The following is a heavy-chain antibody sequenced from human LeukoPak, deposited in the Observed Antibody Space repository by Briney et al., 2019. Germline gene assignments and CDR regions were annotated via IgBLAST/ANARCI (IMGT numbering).Heavy chain of an antibody. D-gene: IGHD3-10*01. CDR1: GGSISTYY. CDR2: IYHSGST. CDR3: ATHYYGSGSSLYFDY. Sequence: SETLSLTCTVSGGSISTYYWNWIRQPPGKGLEWIGYIYHSGSTNYNPSLQSRVTISVDTSKNQFSLNLNSVTAADTAVYYCATHYYGSGSSLYFDYWGQGTLVTVSS. J-gene: IGHJ4*02. V-gene: IGHV4-59*01.